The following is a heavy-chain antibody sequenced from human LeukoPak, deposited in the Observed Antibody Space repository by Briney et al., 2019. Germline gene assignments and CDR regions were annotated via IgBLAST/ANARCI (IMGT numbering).Heavy chain of an antibody. J-gene: IGHJ4*02. CDR1: GGSISSSSYY. D-gene: IGHD3-22*01. V-gene: IGHV4-39*01. Sequence: PSETLSLTCTASGGSISSSSYYWGWIRQPPGKGLEWIGSIYYSGSTYYNPSLKSRVTISVGTSKNQFSLKLSSVTAADTAVYYCARLVGVEYYYDSSGYYPNSFDYWGQGTLVTVSS. CDR3: ARLVGVEYYYDSSGYYPNSFDY. CDR2: IYYSGST.